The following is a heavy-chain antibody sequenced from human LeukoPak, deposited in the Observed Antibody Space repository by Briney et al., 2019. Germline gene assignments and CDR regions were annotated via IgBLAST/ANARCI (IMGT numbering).Heavy chain of an antibody. D-gene: IGHD5-12*01. V-gene: IGHV3-23*01. CDR3: AQDRAWIEFYF. CDR1: GFTFRNYG. J-gene: IGHJ4*02. CDR2: IGPGGDTP. Sequence: GGTLRLSCVASGFTFRNYGMNWVRQAPGKGLEWVSGIGPGGDTPYYADSVRGRFTISRDNSKNTMYLQMNSLRAEDTAVYYCAQDRAWIEFYFWGQGTLVTVSS.